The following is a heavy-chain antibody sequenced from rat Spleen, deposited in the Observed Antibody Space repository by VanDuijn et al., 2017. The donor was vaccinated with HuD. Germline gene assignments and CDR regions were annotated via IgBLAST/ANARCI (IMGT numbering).Heavy chain of an antibody. CDR2: ISTGGGNT. V-gene: IGHV5-25*01. CDR1: GFTYSNYY. J-gene: IGHJ2*01. CDR3: ARDYYSGGDFDY. Sequence: EVQLVESGGGLVQPGRSMKLSCAASGFTYSNYYMAWVRQAPTKGLEWVASISTGGGNTYYRDSVKGRFTISRDNAKSTLYLQMDSLRSEDTATYYCARDYYSGGDFDYWGQGVMVTVSS. D-gene: IGHD1-1*01.